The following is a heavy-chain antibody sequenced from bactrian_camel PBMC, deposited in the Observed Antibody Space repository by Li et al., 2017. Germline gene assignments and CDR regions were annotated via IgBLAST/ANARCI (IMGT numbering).Heavy chain of an antibody. Sequence: HVQLVESGGGSVQAGGSLTLSCAASGYTYNRNCMAWFRQAPGKEREGVARIATGSGNTYYADSVQGRFTISKDSAKNTVCLQMNNLKTEDTATYYCAADSVNLQLARWYTYWGQGTQVTVS. CDR3: AADSVNLQLARWYTY. D-gene: IGHD6*01. V-gene: IGHV3S1*01. CDR2: IATGSGNT. J-gene: IGHJ4*01. CDR1: GYTYNRNC.